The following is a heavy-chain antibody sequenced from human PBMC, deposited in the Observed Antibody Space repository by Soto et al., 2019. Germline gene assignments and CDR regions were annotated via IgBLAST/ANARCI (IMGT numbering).Heavy chain of an antibody. CDR1: GGSISSSNW. V-gene: IGHV4-4*02. CDR3: ARRRVSGFMITFGEWEDYFDY. J-gene: IGHJ4*02. CDR2: IHHSGST. Sequence: SETLSLTCAVSGGSISSSNWWSWVRQPPGKGLEWIGEIHHSGSTNDNPSLKSRVTISVDKSKNQFSLKLTSVTAADTAVYYCARRRVSGFMITFGEWEDYFDYWAQGTLDVVSS. D-gene: IGHD3-16*01.